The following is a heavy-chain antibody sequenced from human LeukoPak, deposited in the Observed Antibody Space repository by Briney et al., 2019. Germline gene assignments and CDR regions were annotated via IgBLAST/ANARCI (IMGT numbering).Heavy chain of an antibody. D-gene: IGHD6-13*01. CDR2: ISAYNGNT. V-gene: IGHV1-18*01. Sequence: GASVKVSCKASGYTFTSYGISWVRQAPGQGLEWMGWISAYNGNTNYAQKFQGRVTITADESTSTAYMELSSLRSEDTAAYYCATLEQQLVRDNWFDPWGQGTLVTVSS. CDR1: GYTFTSYG. CDR3: ATLEQQLVRDNWFDP. J-gene: IGHJ5*02.